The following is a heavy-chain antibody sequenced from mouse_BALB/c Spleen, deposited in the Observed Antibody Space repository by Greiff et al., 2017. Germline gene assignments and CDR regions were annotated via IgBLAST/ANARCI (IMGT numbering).Heavy chain of an antibody. D-gene: IGHD1-2*01. CDR1: GFTFSSFG. J-gene: IGHJ3*01. CDR3: ARFDYYGYGFAY. Sequence: EVKLVVSGGGLVQPGGSRKLSCAVSGFTFSSFGMHWVRQAPEKGLEWVAYISSGSSTIYYADTVKGRFTISRDNPKNTLFLQMTSLRSEDTAMYYCARFDYYGYGFAYWGQGTLVTVSA. CDR2: ISSGSSTI. V-gene: IGHV5-17*02.